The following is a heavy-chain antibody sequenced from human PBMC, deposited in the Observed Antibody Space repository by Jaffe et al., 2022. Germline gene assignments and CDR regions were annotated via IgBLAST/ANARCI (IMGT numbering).Heavy chain of an antibody. CDR2: IYTSGST. CDR1: GGSISSGSYY. V-gene: IGHV4-61*02. J-gene: IGHJ6*03. Sequence: QVQLQESGPGLVKPSQTLSLTCTVSGGSISSGSYYWSWIRQPAGKGLEWIGRIYTSGSTNYNPSLKSRVTISVDTSKNQFSLKLSSVTAADTAVYYCARGGAAAGFYYYYYMDVWGKGTTVTVSS. CDR3: ARGGAAAGFYYYYYMDV. D-gene: IGHD6-13*01.